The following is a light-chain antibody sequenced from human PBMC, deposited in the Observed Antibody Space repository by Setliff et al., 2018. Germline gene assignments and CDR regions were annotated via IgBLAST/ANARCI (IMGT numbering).Light chain of an antibody. CDR2: DVS. V-gene: IGLV2-14*01. J-gene: IGLJ1*01. CDR1: TSDIGTYNY. Sequence: QSALTQPASVSGSPGQPITISCSGTTSDIGTYNYVSWYQQYPGKAPKLVIYDVSNRPSGVSNRFSGSKSGNTASLTISGLQAEDEADYYCYSYTASTSYVFGTGTKSPS. CDR3: YSYTASTSYV.